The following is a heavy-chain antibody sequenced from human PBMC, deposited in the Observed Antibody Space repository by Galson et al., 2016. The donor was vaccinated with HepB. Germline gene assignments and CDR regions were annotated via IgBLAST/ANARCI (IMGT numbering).Heavy chain of an antibody. CDR3: ARDPNGDYFGAFDF. CDR1: GFTLSSSA. D-gene: IGHD4-17*01. J-gene: IGHJ3*01. CDR2: VTASGSWT. Sequence: SLRLSCAASGFTLSSSAMTWVRQTPGKGLEWVSSVTASGSWTYHAESVKGRLTISRDNSKNTLYLQMNSLRAEDTAVYYCARDPNGDYFGAFDFWGQGTMVTVSS. V-gene: IGHV3-23*01.